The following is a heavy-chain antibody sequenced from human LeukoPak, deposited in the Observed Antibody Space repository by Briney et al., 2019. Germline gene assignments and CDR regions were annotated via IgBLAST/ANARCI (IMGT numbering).Heavy chain of an antibody. V-gene: IGHV4-34*01. CDR2: INHSGST. D-gene: IGHD3-3*01. CDR1: GGSFSGYY. Sequence: SETLSLTCAVYGGSFSGYYWSWIRQPPGKGLEWIGEINHSGSTNYNPSLESRVTISVDTSKNQFSLKLSSVTAADTAVYYCARVCTLRFPYYYYYYYMDVWGKGTTVTVSS. J-gene: IGHJ6*03. CDR3: ARVCTLRFPYYYYYYYMDV.